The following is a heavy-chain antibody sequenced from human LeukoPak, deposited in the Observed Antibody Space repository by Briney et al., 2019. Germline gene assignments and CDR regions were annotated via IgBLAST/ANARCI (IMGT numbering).Heavy chain of an antibody. CDR2: FDPEDGET. J-gene: IGHJ4*02. D-gene: IGHD6-6*01. CDR3: ATPSGENSSSFGLFDY. V-gene: IGHV1-24*01. CDR1: GYTLTELS. Sequence: ASVKVSCKVSGYTLTELSMHWVRQAPGKGLEWMGGFDPEDGETIYAQKFQGRVTMTEDTSTDTAYMELSSLRSEDTAVYYCATPSGENSSSFGLFDYWGQGTLVTVSS.